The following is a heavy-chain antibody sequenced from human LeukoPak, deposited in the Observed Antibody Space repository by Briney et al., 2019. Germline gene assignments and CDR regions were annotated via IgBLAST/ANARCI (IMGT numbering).Heavy chain of an antibody. V-gene: IGHV3-7*01. D-gene: IGHD1-26*01. CDR3: ARVPLGEGLSDWYFDL. Sequence: GGSLRLSCAASGFTFSSYWMSWVRQAPGKGLEWVANIKQDGSEKYYVDSVKGRFTISRDNAKNSLYLQMNSLRAEDTAVYYCARVPLGEGLSDWYFDLWGRGTLVTVSS. CDR1: GFTFSSYW. CDR2: IKQDGSEK. J-gene: IGHJ2*01.